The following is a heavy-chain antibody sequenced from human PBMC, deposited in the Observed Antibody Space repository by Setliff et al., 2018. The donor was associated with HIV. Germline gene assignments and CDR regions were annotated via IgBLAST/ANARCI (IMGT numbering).Heavy chain of an antibody. CDR2: IYTNGNT. CDR1: GGSISRGSYY. V-gene: IGHV4-61*02. CDR3: ARDSVSEGYFDL. D-gene: IGHD3-10*01. Sequence: SETLSLTCTVSGGSISRGSYYWSWIRQPAGKGLEWIGRIYTNGNTNYNPSLKSRVTVSADTSKNQFSLKLSSVTAADTAVYYCARDSVSEGYFDLWGRGTLVTVSS. J-gene: IGHJ2*01.